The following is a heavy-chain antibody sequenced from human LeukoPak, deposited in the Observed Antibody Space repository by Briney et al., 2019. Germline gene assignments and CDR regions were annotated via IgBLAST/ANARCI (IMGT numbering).Heavy chain of an antibody. CDR3: AREDYYGSGDY. D-gene: IGHD3-10*01. Sequence: SQTLSLTCAVSGGSISSGGYSWSWIRQPPGKGLEWIGYIYHSGSTHYNPSLKSRVTISVDRSKNQFSLKLSSVTAADTAVYYCAREDYYGSGDYWGQGTLVTVSS. CDR2: IYHSGST. V-gene: IGHV4-30-2*01. J-gene: IGHJ4*02. CDR1: GGSISSGGYS.